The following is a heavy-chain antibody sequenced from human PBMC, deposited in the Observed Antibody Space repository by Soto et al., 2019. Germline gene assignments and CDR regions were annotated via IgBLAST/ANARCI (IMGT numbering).Heavy chain of an antibody. D-gene: IGHD6-13*01. Sequence: QVELQESGPGLVKPSGTLSLTCAVSGASVSSTYWWSWVRQPPGKGPEWIGEINHRGSANYTPSLKTRVNISVDISKSQFSLRLTSVTAADTAVYYCARYNAASGTYYFDFWGQGALVTVSS. CDR2: INHRGSA. CDR1: GASVSSTYW. CDR3: ARYNAASGTYYFDF. J-gene: IGHJ4*02. V-gene: IGHV4-4*02.